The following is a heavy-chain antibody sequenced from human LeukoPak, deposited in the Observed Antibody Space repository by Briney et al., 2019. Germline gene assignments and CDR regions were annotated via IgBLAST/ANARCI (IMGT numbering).Heavy chain of an antibody. D-gene: IGHD2-2*02. CDR1: GGSISSGGYY. V-gene: IGHV4-31*03. CDR3: ARTNIGYCSSTSCYTGWFGP. J-gene: IGHJ5*02. CDR2: TYYSGST. Sequence: PSETLSLTCTVSGGSISSGGYYWSWIRQHPGKGLEWIGYTYYSGSTYYNPSLKSRVTISVDTSKNQFSLKLSSVTAADTAVYYCARTNIGYCSSTSCYTGWFGPWGQGTLVTVSS.